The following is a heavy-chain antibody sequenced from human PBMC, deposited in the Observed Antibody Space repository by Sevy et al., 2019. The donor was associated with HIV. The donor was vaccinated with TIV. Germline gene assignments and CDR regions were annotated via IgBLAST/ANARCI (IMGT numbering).Heavy chain of an antibody. Sequence: ASVKVSCKASGYTFTAYYIHWVRQAPGQGLEWMGWINPNSGGTYFAKKFQDSVTLTTDTSVNRAYMELRSLRFDDTAVYYCARMGDYYDSSGYYPLKFWGQGTLVTVSS. CDR2: INPNSGGT. D-gene: IGHD3-22*01. V-gene: IGHV1-2*02. CDR3: ARMGDYYDSSGYYPLKF. J-gene: IGHJ4*02. CDR1: GYTFTAYY.